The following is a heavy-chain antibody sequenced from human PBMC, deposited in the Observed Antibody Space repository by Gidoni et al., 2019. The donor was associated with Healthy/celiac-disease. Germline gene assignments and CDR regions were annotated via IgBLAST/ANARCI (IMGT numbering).Heavy chain of an antibody. V-gene: IGHV2-5*02. CDR2: MYWDDDK. CDR3: AHLLAYYDSSGYYSYDAFDI. J-gene: IGHJ3*02. Sequence: QITLKESGPTLVKPTQTLTLTCTFSGFSLSTSGVGVGWIRQPPGKALEWLALMYWDDDKRYSPSLKSRLTITKDTSKNQVVLTMTNMDPVDTATYYCAHLLAYYDSSGYYSYDAFDIWGQGTMVTVSS. CDR1: GFSLSTSGVG. D-gene: IGHD3-22*01.